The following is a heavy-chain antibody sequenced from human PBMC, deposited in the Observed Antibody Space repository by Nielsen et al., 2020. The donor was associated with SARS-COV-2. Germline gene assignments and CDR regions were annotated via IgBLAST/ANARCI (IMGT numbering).Heavy chain of an antibody. Sequence: GEPLKISCAASGFTFSNYDMHWVRQGAGKGLEWVSSIDSSGNTYYADSVKGRFTISRENAKNSFYLQLSSLRAGDTAVYYCSRLPHGYTYGRYYYHGMDVWGQGTTVTVSS. CDR3: SRLPHGYTYGRYYYHGMDV. CDR1: GFTFSNYD. D-gene: IGHD5-18*01. J-gene: IGHJ6*02. V-gene: IGHV3-13*04. CDR2: IDSSGNT.